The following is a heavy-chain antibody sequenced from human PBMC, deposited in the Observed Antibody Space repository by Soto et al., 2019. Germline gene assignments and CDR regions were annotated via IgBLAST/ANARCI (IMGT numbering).Heavy chain of an antibody. V-gene: IGHV4-30-2*02. D-gene: IGHD4-4*01. CDR2: MYHSGST. Sequence: SETLSLTCAVSGGSISSGGYSWSWIRQPPGKGLEWIGYMYHSGSTNYNPSLKSRVTISVDTSKNQFSLKLSSVTAADTAVYYCASSYSNYALIDYYYYGMDVWGQGTTVTVSS. CDR1: GGSISSGGYS. J-gene: IGHJ6*02. CDR3: ASSYSNYALIDYYYYGMDV.